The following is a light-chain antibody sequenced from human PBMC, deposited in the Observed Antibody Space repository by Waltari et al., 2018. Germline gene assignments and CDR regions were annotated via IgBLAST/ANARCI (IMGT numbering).Light chain of an antibody. CDR2: YDD. CDR3: AVWDDSLNGVV. V-gene: IGLV1-36*01. Sequence: QSVLTQPPSVSQAPRQRVTISCSGSSSNIRKNAVNWYQQLPGKAPKLLIYYDDLLPSGVSDRFSGSKSGTSASLAISGLQSEDEAYYYCAVWDDSLNGVVFGGGTKLTVL. J-gene: IGLJ2*01. CDR1: SSNIRKNA.